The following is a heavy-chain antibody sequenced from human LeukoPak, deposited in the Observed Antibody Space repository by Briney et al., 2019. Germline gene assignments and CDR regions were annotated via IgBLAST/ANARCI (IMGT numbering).Heavy chain of an antibody. D-gene: IGHD2-2*01. CDR2: ISGSGGST. CDR3: AKDRIVVVPAAFDY. Sequence: GGSLRLSCAASGFPFRSYAMSWVRQAPGKGLEWVSAISGSGGSTYYADSVKGRFTISRDNSKNTLYLQMNSLRAEDTAVYYCAKDRIVVVPAAFDYWGQGTLVTVSS. CDR1: GFPFRSYA. V-gene: IGHV3-23*01. J-gene: IGHJ4*02.